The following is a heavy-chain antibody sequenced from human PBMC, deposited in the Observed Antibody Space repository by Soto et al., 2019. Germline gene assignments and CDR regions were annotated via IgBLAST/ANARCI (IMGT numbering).Heavy chain of an antibody. V-gene: IGHV3-33*01. CDR1: GFTLSNYG. D-gene: IGHD2-21*01. CDR3: ARNVVSSGSSRWFDT. J-gene: IGHJ5*02. CDR2: IWYDGTTT. Sequence: QVQLVESGGGVVQPGRSLTLSCVASGFTLSNYGMHWVRQAPGKGLEWVAVIWYDGTTTYSADFVKGRFSISRDNSKNALFLQLSSLRAEDTAVYYCARNVVSSGSSRWFDTWGRGTLVTVSS.